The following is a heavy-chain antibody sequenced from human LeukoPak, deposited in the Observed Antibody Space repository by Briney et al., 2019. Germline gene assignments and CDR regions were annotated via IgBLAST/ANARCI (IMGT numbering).Heavy chain of an antibody. CDR3: ARDRWRYSSSGNWFDP. CDR1: GGTFISYA. Sequence: GASVKVSSKASGGTFISYAISWVRQAPGQGLEWMGGIIPIFGTANYAQKFQGRVTITADESTSTAYMKLSSLRSEDTAVYYCARDRWRYSSSGNWFDPWGQGTLVTVSS. J-gene: IGHJ5*02. D-gene: IGHD6-13*01. V-gene: IGHV1-69*13. CDR2: IIPIFGTA.